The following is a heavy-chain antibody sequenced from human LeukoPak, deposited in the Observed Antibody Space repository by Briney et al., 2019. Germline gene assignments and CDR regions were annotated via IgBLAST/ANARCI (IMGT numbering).Heavy chain of an antibody. J-gene: IGHJ4*02. Sequence: SQTLSLTCTVSGGSISSGGYYWSWIRQHPGTGLEWIGYIYYSGSTYYNPSLKSRVTISVDTSKNQFSLKLSPVTAADTAVYYCARGGPDTAMVPPDYWGQGTLVTVSS. CDR3: ARGGPDTAMVPPDY. CDR2: IYYSGST. CDR1: GGSISSGGYY. D-gene: IGHD5-18*01. V-gene: IGHV4-31*03.